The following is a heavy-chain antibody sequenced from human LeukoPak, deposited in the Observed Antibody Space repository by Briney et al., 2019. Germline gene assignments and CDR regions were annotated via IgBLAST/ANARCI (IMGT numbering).Heavy chain of an antibody. CDR1: GDSISSSSYY. CDR3: ARHARHYDILTTNGYYFDY. CDR2: VYYSGYT. J-gene: IGHJ4*02. Sequence: PSETLSLTCTVSGDSISSSSYYWGWIRQPPGKGLEWIGSVYYSGYTYYNPSLKSRVSFSVDASKNQFSLRLYSVTAADTAVYYCARHARHYDILTTNGYYFDYWGQGTLVTVSS. V-gene: IGHV4-39*01. D-gene: IGHD3-9*01.